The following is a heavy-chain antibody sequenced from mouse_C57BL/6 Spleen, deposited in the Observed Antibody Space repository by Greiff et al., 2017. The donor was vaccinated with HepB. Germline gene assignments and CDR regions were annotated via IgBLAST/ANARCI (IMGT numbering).Heavy chain of an antibody. CDR2: IYPGSGNT. Sequence: VQLQQSGAELVRPGASVKLSCKASGYTFTDYYINWVKQRPGQGLEWIARIYPGSGNTYYNEKFKGKATLTAEKSSSTAYMQLSSLTSEDSAVYFCARGGSNYPLDYWGQGTTLTVSS. V-gene: IGHV1-76*01. D-gene: IGHD2-5*01. J-gene: IGHJ2*01. CDR1: GYTFTDYY. CDR3: ARGGSNYPLDY.